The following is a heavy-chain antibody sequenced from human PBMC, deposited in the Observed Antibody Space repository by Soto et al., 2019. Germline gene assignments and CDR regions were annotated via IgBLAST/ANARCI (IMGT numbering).Heavy chain of an antibody. Sequence: QMQLVQSGAEVKKTGSTVTVSCKALGNTFTYRYLHWVRQAPGQTREWMGGMTPFSGDVHHPQKFQVRVTITRGRSINTAYMRMSSLRSEDTAMYYCAGGGAGSGPFTREIPDHWGQGTLVTVSS. CDR1: GNTFTYRY. J-gene: IGHJ4*02. V-gene: IGHV1-45*02. D-gene: IGHD3-16*01. CDR2: MTPFSGDV. CDR3: AGGGAGSGPFTREIPDH.